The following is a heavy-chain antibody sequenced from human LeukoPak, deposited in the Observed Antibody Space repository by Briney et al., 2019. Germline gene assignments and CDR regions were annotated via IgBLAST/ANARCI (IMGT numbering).Heavy chain of an antibody. CDR1: GGSISSGGYY. Sequence: TLSLTCTVSGGSISSGGYYWSWIRQPPGKGLEWIGYIYYSGSTNYNPSLKSRVTISVDTSKNQFSLKLSSVTAADTAVYYCASVVVPAASGPNWNDVSYYYGMDVWGQGTTVTVSS. J-gene: IGHJ6*02. CDR2: IYYSGST. V-gene: IGHV4-61*08. CDR3: ASVVVPAASGPNWNDVSYYYGMDV. D-gene: IGHD2-2*01.